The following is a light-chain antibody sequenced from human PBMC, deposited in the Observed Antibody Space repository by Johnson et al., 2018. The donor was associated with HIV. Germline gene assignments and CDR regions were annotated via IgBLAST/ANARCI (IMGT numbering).Light chain of an antibody. J-gene: IGLJ1*01. Sequence: QSVLTQPPSVSVAPGQKVTISCSGSSSNIGNNYVSWYQQLPGTAPKLLIYENNKRPSGIPDRFSASKSGTSATLDITGLQTGDEADYYCATWDTSLSTGGVFGTGTKVTVL. CDR3: ATWDTSLSTGGV. CDR2: ENN. CDR1: SSNIGNNY. V-gene: IGLV1-51*02.